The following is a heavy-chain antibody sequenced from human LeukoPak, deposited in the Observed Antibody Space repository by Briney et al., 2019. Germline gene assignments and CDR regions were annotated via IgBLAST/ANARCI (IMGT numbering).Heavy chain of an antibody. Sequence: GESLNISCRASGYTFTTYWIGWVGLMPGKGLEWMGIIYPGDSDPRYSPSFQGQVSISADKSISTAYLQLSSLKASDSAMYYCARDGLGSSWSGFDYWGLGTLVNVSS. CDR2: IYPGDSDP. J-gene: IGHJ4*02. CDR3: ARDGLGSSWSGFDY. D-gene: IGHD6-13*01. CDR1: GYTFTTYW. V-gene: IGHV5-51*01.